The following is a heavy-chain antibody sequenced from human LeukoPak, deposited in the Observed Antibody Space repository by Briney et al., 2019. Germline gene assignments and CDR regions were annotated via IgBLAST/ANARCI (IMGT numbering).Heavy chain of an antibody. D-gene: IGHD3-10*01. Sequence: GESLKISCKASGYTFTDFYIYWVRQAPGRGLEWMGLVHPSSGGTSYARKFQGRITMSADMSISTAYMEVNSLTPDDTAVYFCARGHHSGPSFDYWGHGTLVTVSS. CDR3: ARGHHSGPSFDY. CDR1: GYTFTDFY. CDR2: VHPSSGGT. J-gene: IGHJ4*01. V-gene: IGHV1-2*02.